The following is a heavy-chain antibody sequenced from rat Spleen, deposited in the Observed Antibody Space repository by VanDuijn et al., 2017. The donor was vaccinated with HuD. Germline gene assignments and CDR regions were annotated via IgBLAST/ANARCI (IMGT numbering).Heavy chain of an antibody. CDR3: ARGLGIGPWDWFAY. CDR2: ISAGGGNS. V-gene: IGHV5S13*01. Sequence: EVQLVESGGGLVQPGRSLKLSCAASGFTFSNYDMAWVRQAPTRGLEWIASISAGGGNSYYRDSVKGRFTISRDNAKNTQYLQMDSLRSEDTASYYCARGLGIGPWDWFAYWGQGTLVTVSS. D-gene: IGHD1-7*01. J-gene: IGHJ3*01. CDR1: GFTFSNYD.